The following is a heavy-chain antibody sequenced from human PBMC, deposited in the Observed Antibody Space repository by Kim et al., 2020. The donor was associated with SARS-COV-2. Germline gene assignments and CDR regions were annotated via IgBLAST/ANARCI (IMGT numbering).Heavy chain of an antibody. D-gene: IGHD3-16*01. CDR3: AKDLPDYDYVWGGAFDI. V-gene: IGHV3-23*01. CDR2: ISGSGGST. J-gene: IGHJ3*02. CDR1: GFTFSSYA. Sequence: GGSLRLSCAASGFTFSSYAMSWVRQAPGKGLEWVSAISGSGGSTYYADSVKGRFTISRDNSKNTLYLQMNSLRAEDTAVYYCAKDLPDYDYVWGGAFDIWGQGTMVTVSS.